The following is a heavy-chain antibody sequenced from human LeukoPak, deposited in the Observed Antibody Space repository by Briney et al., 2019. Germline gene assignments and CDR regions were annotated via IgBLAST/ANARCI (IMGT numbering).Heavy chain of an antibody. CDR2: IYTSGST. Sequence: SETLSLTCTVSGGSTSSYYWSWIRQPAGKGLEWIGRIYTSGSTNYNPSLKSRVTISVDKSKNQFSLKLSSVTAADTAVYYCARDRIAAACEEYFEHWGEGTLVTVSS. J-gene: IGHJ1*01. CDR1: GGSTSSYY. D-gene: IGHD6-13*01. V-gene: IGHV4-4*07. CDR3: ARDRIAAACEEYFEH.